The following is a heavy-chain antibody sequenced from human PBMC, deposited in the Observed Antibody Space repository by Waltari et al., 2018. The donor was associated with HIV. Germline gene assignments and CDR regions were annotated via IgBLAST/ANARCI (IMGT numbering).Heavy chain of an antibody. D-gene: IGHD6-13*01. V-gene: IGHV4-39*01. CDR2: IYYSGST. CDR3: ARPYSSSWYYFDY. Sequence: QLQLQESGPGLVKPSETLSLLCTVSGGSIRSSSSYWGGIRQPPGKGLEWSGSIYYSGSTYYNPSLKSRVTISVDTSKNQFSLKLSSVTAADTAVYYCARPYSSSWYYFDYWGQGTLVTVSS. CDR1: GGSIRSSSSY. J-gene: IGHJ4*02.